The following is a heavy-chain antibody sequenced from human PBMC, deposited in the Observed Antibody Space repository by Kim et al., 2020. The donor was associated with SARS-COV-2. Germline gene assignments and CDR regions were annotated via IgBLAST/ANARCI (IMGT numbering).Heavy chain of an antibody. CDR1: GYSFTSYW. Sequence: GESLKISCKGSGYSFTSYWIGWVRQMPGKGLEWMGIIYPGDSDTRYSPSFQGQVTISADKSISTAYLQWSSLKASDTAMYYCARLSPYQLLLAFWFDPWGQGTLVTVSS. CDR3: ARLSPYQLLLAFWFDP. CDR2: IYPGDSDT. V-gene: IGHV5-51*01. J-gene: IGHJ5*02. D-gene: IGHD2-2*01.